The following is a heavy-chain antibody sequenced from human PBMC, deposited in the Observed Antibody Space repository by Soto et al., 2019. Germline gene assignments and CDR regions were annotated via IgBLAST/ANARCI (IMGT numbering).Heavy chain of an antibody. CDR1: GFTFSSYA. Sequence: GGSLRLYCADSGFTFSSYAMHWLRQAPGTGLEWVAVISYDVSTKYYADSVKGRFTISRDNSKNTLYLQMNSLRAEDTAVYYCARAADSSGYYGWFDPWGQGTLVTVSS. J-gene: IGHJ5*02. V-gene: IGHV3-30-3*01. CDR2: ISYDVSTK. D-gene: IGHD3-22*01. CDR3: ARAADSSGYYGWFDP.